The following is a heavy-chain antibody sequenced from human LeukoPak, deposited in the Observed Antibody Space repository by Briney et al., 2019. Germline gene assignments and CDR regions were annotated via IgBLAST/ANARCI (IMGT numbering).Heavy chain of an antibody. D-gene: IGHD6-19*01. CDR3: ARRHSSGWYVGGDYFDY. J-gene: IGHJ4*02. CDR1: GYTFTNYG. V-gene: IGHV1-8*01. Sequence: ASVKVSCKASGYTFTNYGISWARQAPGQGLEWMGWMNPNSGNTGYAQKFQGRVTMTRNTSISTAYMELSSLRSEDTAVYYCARRHSSGWYVGGDYFDYWGQGTLVTVSS. CDR2: MNPNSGNT.